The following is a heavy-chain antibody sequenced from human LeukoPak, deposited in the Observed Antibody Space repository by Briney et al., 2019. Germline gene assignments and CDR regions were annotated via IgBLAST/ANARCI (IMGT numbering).Heavy chain of an antibody. CDR1: GFTFSSYA. CDR2: ISYDGSNK. CDR3: ARAGDDSSGYFDY. Sequence: GGSLRLSCAASGFTFSSYAMHWVRQAPGKGLEWVAVISYDGSNKYYADSVKGRFTISRDNAKNSLYLQMNSLRAEDTALYYCARAGDDSSGYFDYWGQGTLVTVSS. V-gene: IGHV3-30*04. J-gene: IGHJ4*02. D-gene: IGHD3-22*01.